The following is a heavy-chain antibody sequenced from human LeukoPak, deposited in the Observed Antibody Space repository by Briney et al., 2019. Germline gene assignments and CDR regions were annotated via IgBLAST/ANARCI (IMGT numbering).Heavy chain of an antibody. V-gene: IGHV4-34*01. CDR3: ARGSIYYGSGRGDY. J-gene: IGHJ4*02. CDR1: GGSFSGYY. D-gene: IGHD3-10*01. CDR2: INHSGST. Sequence: PSETLSLTCAVYGGSFSGYYWSWIRQPPGKGLDWIGEINHSGSTNYSPSLKSRVTISVDTSKNQFSLKLSSVTAADTAVYYCARGSIYYGSGRGDYWGQGTLVTVSS.